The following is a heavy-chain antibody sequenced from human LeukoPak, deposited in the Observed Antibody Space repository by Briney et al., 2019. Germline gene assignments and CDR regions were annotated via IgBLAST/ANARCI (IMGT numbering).Heavy chain of an antibody. CDR1: GFTFSSYA. V-gene: IGHV3-30-3*01. Sequence: PGRSLRLSCAASGFTFSSYAMHWVRQSPGKGLEWVADISYDGSNKYYADSVKGRFTISRDNSKNTLYLQMNSLRAEDTAVYYCARDPGIAAAGTGYYFDYWGQGTLVTVSS. D-gene: IGHD6-13*01. CDR3: ARDPGIAAAGTGYYFDY. J-gene: IGHJ4*02. CDR2: ISYDGSNK.